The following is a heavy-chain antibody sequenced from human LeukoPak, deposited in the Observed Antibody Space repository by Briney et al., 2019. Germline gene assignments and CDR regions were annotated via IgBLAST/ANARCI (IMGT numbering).Heavy chain of an antibody. CDR3: ARQSRDGYKFDY. D-gene: IGHD5-12*01. CDR2: IYYSGST. J-gene: IGHJ4*02. CDR1: GGSISSYY. V-gene: IGHV4-59*08. Sequence: SETLSLTCTVSGGSISSYYWSWIRQPPGKGLEWIGYIYYSGSTNYNPSLKSRVTISVDTSKSQFSLKLSSVTAADTAVYYCARQSRDGYKFDYWGQGTLVTVSS.